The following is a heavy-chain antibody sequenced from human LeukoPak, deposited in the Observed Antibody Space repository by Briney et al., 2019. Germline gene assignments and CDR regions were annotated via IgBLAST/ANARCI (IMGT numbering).Heavy chain of an antibody. Sequence: GGSLRLSCAASGFTFSSYAMHWVRQAPGKGLEWVAVISYDGSNKYYADSVKGRFTISRDNSKNTLYLQMNSLRAEDTAVYYCAKDDATANDYWGQGTLVTVSS. CDR1: GFTFSSYA. CDR3: AKDDATANDY. D-gene: IGHD2-2*01. CDR2: ISYDGSNK. J-gene: IGHJ4*02. V-gene: IGHV3-30-3*01.